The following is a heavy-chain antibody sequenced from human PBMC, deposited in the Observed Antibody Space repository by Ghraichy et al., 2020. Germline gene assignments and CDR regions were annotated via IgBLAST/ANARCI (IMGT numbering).Heavy chain of an antibody. CDR3: TRVIYSGYDYDFDY. Sequence: GGSLRLSCAASGFTFSSYWMHWVRQAPGKGLVWVSSINSDGSSTNYADSVKGRFTISRDNAKNTLYLQMNSLRAEDTAVYSCTRVIYSGYDYDFDYWGQGTLVTVSS. J-gene: IGHJ4*02. V-gene: IGHV3-74*01. D-gene: IGHD5-12*01. CDR2: INSDGSST. CDR1: GFTFSSYW.